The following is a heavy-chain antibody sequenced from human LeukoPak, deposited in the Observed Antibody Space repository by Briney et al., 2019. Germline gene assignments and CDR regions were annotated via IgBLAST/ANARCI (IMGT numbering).Heavy chain of an antibody. CDR3: ARRGVWVPRYFDY. V-gene: IGHV4-34*01. CDR1: GGSFSGYY. D-gene: IGHD7-27*01. CDR2: INHSGST. J-gene: IGHJ4*02. Sequence: SETLSLTCAVYGGSFSGYYWGWIRQPPGKGLEWIGEINHSGSTNYNPSLKSRVTISVDTSKNQFSLKLSSVTAADTAVYYCARRGVWVPRYFDYWGQGTLVTVSS.